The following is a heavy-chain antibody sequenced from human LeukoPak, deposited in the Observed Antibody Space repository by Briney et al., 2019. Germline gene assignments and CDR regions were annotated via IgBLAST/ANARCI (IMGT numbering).Heavy chain of an antibody. CDR3: ARFAVFPMGHNWFDP. CDR2: INHSGST. V-gene: IGHV4-34*01. Sequence: SETLSLTCAVYGGSFSGYYWSWIRQPPGKGLEWIGEINHSGSTNYNPSLKSRVTISVDTSKNQFSLKLSSVTAADTAVYYCARFAVFPMGHNWFDPWGQGTPVTVSS. CDR1: GGSFSGYY. D-gene: IGHD5-24*01. J-gene: IGHJ5*02.